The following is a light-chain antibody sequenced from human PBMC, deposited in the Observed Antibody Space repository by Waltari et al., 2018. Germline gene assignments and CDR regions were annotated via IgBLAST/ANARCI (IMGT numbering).Light chain of an antibody. V-gene: IGLV3-25*03. J-gene: IGLJ2*01. CDR1: ALPKQF. CDR3: QSAHSNGSDVV. Sequence: SYELTQPPSVSVSPGQTARITCSGAALPKQFGYWYQQKPGRAPVLRIYTDSGRPSGIPERFSGSSSGTTVTLTISAVQPEDEADYYCQSAHSNGSDVVFGGGTKLTVL. CDR2: TDS.